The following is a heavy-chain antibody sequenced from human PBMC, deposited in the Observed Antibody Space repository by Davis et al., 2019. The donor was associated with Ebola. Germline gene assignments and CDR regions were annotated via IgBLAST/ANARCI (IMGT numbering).Heavy chain of an antibody. V-gene: IGHV4-4*07. J-gene: IGHJ5*02. CDR2: IYTSGST. Sequence: PSETLSLTCTVSGGSISSYYWRWIRQPAGKGLEWIGRIYTSGSTNYNPSLKSRVTMSVDTSKNQFSLKLSSVTAADTAVYYCARGVLMVPTGVGWFDPWGQGTLVTVSS. CDR1: GGSISSYY. D-gene: IGHD7-27*01. CDR3: ARGVLMVPTGVGWFDP.